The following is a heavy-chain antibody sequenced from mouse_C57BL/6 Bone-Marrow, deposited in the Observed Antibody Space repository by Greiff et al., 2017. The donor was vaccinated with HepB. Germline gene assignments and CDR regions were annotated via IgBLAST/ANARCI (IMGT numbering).Heavy chain of an antibody. CDR3: ARGGYYYGGMDY. CDR2: IYPGSGST. J-gene: IGHJ4*01. CDR1: GYTFTSYW. D-gene: IGHD1-1*01. Sequence: QVQLQQPGAELVKPGASVKMSCKASGYTFTSYWITWVKQRPGQGLEWIGDIYPGSGSTNYNEKFKSKATLTVDKSSSTAYMQLSSLTSEDSAVYYCARGGYYYGGMDYWGQGTSVTVSS. V-gene: IGHV1-55*01.